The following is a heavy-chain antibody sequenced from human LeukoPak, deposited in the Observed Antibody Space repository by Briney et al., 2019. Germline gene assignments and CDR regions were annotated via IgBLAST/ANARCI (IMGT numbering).Heavy chain of an antibody. V-gene: IGHV3-21*04. CDR2: ISSGSSHI. D-gene: IGHD3-22*01. CDR1: GFTFSSYS. J-gene: IGHJ4*02. CDR3: AREYYYDSSGHLDY. Sequence: GGSLRLSCAASGFTFSSYSMNWVRQAPGKGLEWVSSISSGSSHIYYGDSVKGRFTISRDNAKNSLYLQMNSLRSEDTAVYYCAREYYYDSSGHLDYWGQGTLVTVSS.